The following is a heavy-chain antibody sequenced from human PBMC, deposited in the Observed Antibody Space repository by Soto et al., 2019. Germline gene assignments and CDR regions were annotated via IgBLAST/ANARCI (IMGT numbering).Heavy chain of an antibody. D-gene: IGHD3-10*01. CDR2: INPILSMS. CDR3: ASSSGSGYRAFDY. CDR1: GDTFSFYS. V-gene: IGHV1-69*02. Sequence: QVQLVQSGAEVKKPGSSVRVSCKASGDTFSFYSINWVRQAPGLGLEWMGRINPILSMSNYAQRFQGRVTVTPHKSTSPAYMELSRLRSEDTAMYYCASSSGSGYRAFDYWRQAALVTVSS. J-gene: IGHJ4*02.